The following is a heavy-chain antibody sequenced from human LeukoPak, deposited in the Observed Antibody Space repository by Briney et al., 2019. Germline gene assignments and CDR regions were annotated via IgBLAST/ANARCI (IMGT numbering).Heavy chain of an antibody. CDR2: IYYSGST. D-gene: IGHD3-22*01. Sequence: SETLSLTCTVSGGSISSYYWSWIRQPPGKGLEWIGYIYYSGSTNYNPSLKSRVTISVDTSKKQFSLKVRSVTDADTAVYYCARRDSPFDLWGRGTLVTVS. CDR3: ARRDSPFDL. V-gene: IGHV4-59*01. J-gene: IGHJ2*01. CDR1: GGSISSYY.